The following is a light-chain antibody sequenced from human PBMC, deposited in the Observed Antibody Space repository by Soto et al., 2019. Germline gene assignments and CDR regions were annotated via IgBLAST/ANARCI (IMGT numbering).Light chain of an antibody. CDR3: QQYGSSFFT. CDR2: GAS. J-gene: IGKJ4*01. CDR1: QSVSSSY. V-gene: IGKV3-20*01. Sequence: EIVLTQSPGTLSLSPGERATLSCRASQSVSSSYLAWYQQKPGQAPRLLIYGASSRATGIPDRFSGSGSGTDLALTIRRVEREDVAVYYCQQYGSSFFTFGGGTKVEIK.